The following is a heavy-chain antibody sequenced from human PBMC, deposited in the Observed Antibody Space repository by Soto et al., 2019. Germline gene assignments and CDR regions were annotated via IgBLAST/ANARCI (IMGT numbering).Heavy chain of an antibody. CDR2: IIPIFGTA. J-gene: IGHJ4*02. V-gene: IGHV1-69*01. CDR3: ARDGGRHSGGIDY. Sequence: QVQLVQSGAEGKKPGSSVKVSCKASGGTFSSYSINWVRQAPGQGLEWMGEIIPIFGTANYAQKFQGRVTITADESTSTAYMELISLRSEDTAVYYCARDGGRHSGGIDYSGQGTLVTVSS. D-gene: IGHD1-26*01. CDR1: GGTFSSYS.